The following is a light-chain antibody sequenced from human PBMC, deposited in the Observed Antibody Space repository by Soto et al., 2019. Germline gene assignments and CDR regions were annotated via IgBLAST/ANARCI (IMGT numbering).Light chain of an antibody. CDR3: QQYNNWTVS. CDR1: QTVTND. Sequence: EVVLTQSPGTLPLSPGERVTLSCRASQTVTNDYLAWYQQKDGQAPRLLIYDASTRATGIPARFSGRGSGTEFTLTIGGLQSEDFAVYYCQQYNNWTVSVGQGTRLEIK. V-gene: IGKV3-15*01. CDR2: DAS. J-gene: IGKJ5*01.